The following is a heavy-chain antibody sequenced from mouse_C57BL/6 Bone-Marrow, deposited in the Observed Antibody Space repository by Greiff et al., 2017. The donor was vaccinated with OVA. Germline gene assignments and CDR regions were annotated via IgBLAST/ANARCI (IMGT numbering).Heavy chain of an antibody. CDR2: ISSGGSYT. CDR3: ASYDYAYYYAMDY. Sequence: EVKLVESGGDLVKPGGSLKLSCAASGFTFSSYGLSWVRQTPDKRLEWVATISSGGSYTYYPDSVKGRFTISRDNAKNTLYLQMSSLKSEDTAMYYWASYDYAYYYAMDYWGQGTSVTVSS. D-gene: IGHD2-4*01. V-gene: IGHV5-6*01. J-gene: IGHJ4*01. CDR1: GFTFSSYG.